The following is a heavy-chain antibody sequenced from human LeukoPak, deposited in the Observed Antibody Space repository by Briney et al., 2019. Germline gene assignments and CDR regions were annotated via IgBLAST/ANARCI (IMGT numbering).Heavy chain of an antibody. CDR1: GGTFSSYA. CDR3: AKDLQNWNDQSED. D-gene: IGHD1-1*01. V-gene: IGHV3-23*01. J-gene: IGHJ4*02. Sequence: SCKASGGTFSSYAMSWVRQAPGKGLEWVSAISGSGGSTYYADSVKGRFTISRDNSKNTLYLQMNSLRAEDTAVYYSAKDLQNWNDQSEDWGQGTLVTVSS. CDR2: ISGSGGST.